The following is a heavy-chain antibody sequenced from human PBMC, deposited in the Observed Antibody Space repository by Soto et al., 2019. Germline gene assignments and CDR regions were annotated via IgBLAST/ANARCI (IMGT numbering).Heavy chain of an antibody. V-gene: IGHV4-59*01. J-gene: IGHJ4*02. CDR2: IYYSGST. D-gene: IGHD3-22*01. CDR3: ARGSSFYDSSGYLDY. CDR1: GGSISTYY. Sequence: QVQLQESGPGLVKPSETLPLTCTVSGGSISTYYWSWIRQPPGKGLEWIGYIYYSGSTDYNSSLKSRVTISVDTSKNQFSLRLTSVTAADTAVYYCARGSSFYDSSGYLDYWGQGTLVTVSS.